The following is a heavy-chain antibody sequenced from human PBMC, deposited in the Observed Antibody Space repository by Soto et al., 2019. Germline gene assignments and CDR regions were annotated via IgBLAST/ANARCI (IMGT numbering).Heavy chain of an antibody. D-gene: IGHD2-2*01. J-gene: IGHJ4*02. CDR1: GFSVSSYY. CDR2: IYSAGPT. Sequence: LRLSCAAAGFSVSSYYMSWVRQAPGRGLQWVSVIYSAGPTYYADSVKGRFTISRDESKNTLYFQMDNLRAEDTATYFCARGKSRYAYNPLVYWGPGTQVTVS. CDR3: ARGKSRYAYNPLVY. V-gene: IGHV3-53*01.